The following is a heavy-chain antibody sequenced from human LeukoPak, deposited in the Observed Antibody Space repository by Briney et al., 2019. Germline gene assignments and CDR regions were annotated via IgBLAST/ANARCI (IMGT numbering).Heavy chain of an antibody. CDR1: GFTFSGYA. D-gene: IGHD3-22*01. CDR3: ARTAGDDSSGYYFDY. J-gene: IGHJ4*02. CDR2: ISYDGTNK. V-gene: IGHV3-30-3*01. Sequence: QPGRSLRLSCAASGFTFSGYAMHWVRQAPGKGLERVTVISYDGTNKYYADSVKGRFTISRDNSKSTLYVQMNSLRPEDTAVYYCARTAGDDSSGYYFDYWGQGTLVTVSS.